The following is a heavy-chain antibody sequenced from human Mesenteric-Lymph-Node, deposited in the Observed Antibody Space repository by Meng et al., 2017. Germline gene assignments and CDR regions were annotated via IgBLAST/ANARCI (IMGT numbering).Heavy chain of an antibody. Sequence: SGYILSSYWIACVRQILGKGLELMGIFYSRDSATKYSPSFEGQVTISVDKSISTAYLHWSSLKASDTAIYYCATRSIAPRSYYYYGMDVWSQGTTVTVSS. CDR3: ATRSIAPRSYYYYGMDV. V-gene: IGHV5-51*01. D-gene: IGHD6-6*01. J-gene: IGHJ6*02. CDR2: FYSRDSAT. CDR1: GYILSSYW.